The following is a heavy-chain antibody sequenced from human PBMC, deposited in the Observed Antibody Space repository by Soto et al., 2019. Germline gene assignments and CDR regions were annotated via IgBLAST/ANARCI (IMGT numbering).Heavy chain of an antibody. V-gene: IGHV4-39*01. J-gene: IGHJ5*02. CDR2: IYYSGST. D-gene: IGHD4-17*01. CDR1: GGSISSSSYY. CDR3: ARHGVTTVNHNWFDP. Sequence: SETLSLTCTVSGGSISSSSYYWGWIRQPPGKGLEWIGSIYYSGSTYYNPSLKSRVTISVDTSKNQFSLKLSSVTAADTAVYYCARHGVTTVNHNWFDPWGQGTLVTV.